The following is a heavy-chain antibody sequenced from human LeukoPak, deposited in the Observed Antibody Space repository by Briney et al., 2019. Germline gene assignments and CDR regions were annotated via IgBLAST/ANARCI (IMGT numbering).Heavy chain of an antibody. Sequence: PGGSLRLSCAASGFTFSSYSMNWVRQPPGKGLEWIGEINHSGSTNYNPSLKSRVTISVDTSKNQFSLKLSSVTAADTAAYYCARGRRYCSSTSCRAPNWFDPWGQGTLVTVSS. CDR2: INHSGST. J-gene: IGHJ5*02. CDR1: GFTFSSYS. V-gene: IGHV4-34*01. CDR3: ARGRRYCSSTSCRAPNWFDP. D-gene: IGHD2-2*01.